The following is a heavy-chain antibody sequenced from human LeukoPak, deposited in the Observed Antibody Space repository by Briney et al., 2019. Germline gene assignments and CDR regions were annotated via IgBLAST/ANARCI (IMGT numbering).Heavy chain of an antibody. D-gene: IGHD3-9*01. V-gene: IGHV3-33*01. J-gene: IGHJ4*02. CDR1: GFTFSSYG. Sequence: GRSLRLSCAASGFTFSSYGMHWVRQAPGKGLEGVAVIWYDGSNKYYADSVKGRFTISRDNSKNTLYLQMNSLRAEDTAVYHCALLGVFGDILTGQKYFDYWGQGTLVTVSS. CDR3: ALLGVFGDILTGQKYFDY. CDR2: IWYDGSNK.